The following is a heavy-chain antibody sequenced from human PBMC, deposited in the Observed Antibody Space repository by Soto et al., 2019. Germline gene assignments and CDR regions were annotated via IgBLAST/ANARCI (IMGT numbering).Heavy chain of an antibody. D-gene: IGHD5-18*01. CDR3: ASYGYNYAWVY. Sequence: GSLRLSCAASGFTFSSYEMNWVRQAPGKGLEWVSYISSSGSTIYYADSVKGRFTISRDNAKNSLYLQMNSLRAEDTAVYYCASYGYNYAWVYWGQGTLVTVSS. CDR1: GFTFSSYE. CDR2: ISSSGSTI. V-gene: IGHV3-48*03. J-gene: IGHJ4*02.